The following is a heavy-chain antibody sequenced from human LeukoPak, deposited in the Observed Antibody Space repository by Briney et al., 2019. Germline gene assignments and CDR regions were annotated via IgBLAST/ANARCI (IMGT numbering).Heavy chain of an antibody. J-gene: IGHJ4*02. CDR1: GFTFSDHY. CDR2: SKNKANSYIT. D-gene: IGHD5-12*01. Sequence: PGGSLRLSCAASGFTFSDHYMDWVRQGPGKWLEWVGRSKNKANSYITQYAAFVQGRFTISRDDSKNSLYLQINSLKTEDTAVYYCARDDSGQGDYWGQGTLVIVSS. CDR3: ARDDSGQGDY. V-gene: IGHV3-72*01.